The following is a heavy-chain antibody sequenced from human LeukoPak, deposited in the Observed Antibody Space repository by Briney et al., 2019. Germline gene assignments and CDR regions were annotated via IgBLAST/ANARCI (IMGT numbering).Heavy chain of an antibody. D-gene: IGHD1-26*01. CDR3: ARDPYSGAYGDSYYYYMDL. J-gene: IGHJ6*03. CDR2: ITSGSTYV. Sequence: GGSQRLSCAASGFTFSNYNMNWVRQAPGRGLEGVSSITSGSTYVFYTDSVKGRFTISRDNAKNSLYLQMNSLRAEDTAVYYCARDPYSGAYGDSYYYYMDLWGQGTTVTISS. V-gene: IGHV3-21*01. CDR1: GFTFSNYN.